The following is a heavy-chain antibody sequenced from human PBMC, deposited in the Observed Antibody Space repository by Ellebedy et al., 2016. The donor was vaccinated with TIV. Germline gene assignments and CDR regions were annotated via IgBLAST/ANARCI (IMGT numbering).Heavy chain of an antibody. D-gene: IGHD6-19*01. CDR3: ARDGGIAVAGMTNAYYYGMDV. V-gene: IGHV1-69*13. Sequence: AASVKVSCKASGGTFSSYAISWVRQAPGQGLEWMGGIIPIFGTANYAQKFQGRVTITADESTSTAYMELSSLRSEDTAVYYCARDGGIAVAGMTNAYYYGMDVWGQGTTVTVSS. J-gene: IGHJ6*02. CDR1: GGTFSSYA. CDR2: IIPIFGTA.